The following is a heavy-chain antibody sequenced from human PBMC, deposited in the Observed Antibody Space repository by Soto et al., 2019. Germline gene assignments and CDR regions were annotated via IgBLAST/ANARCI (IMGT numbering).Heavy chain of an antibody. V-gene: IGHV2-70*01. D-gene: IGHD3-3*01. CDR2: IDWDDDK. CDR3: ARMKRRITIFGVVTYYYYGLDG. J-gene: IGHJ6*02. CDR1: WLSLRYKRMC. Sequence: TQTRRFWWLSLRYKRMCVSLISQPPGSALEWLALIDWDDDKYYSTSLKTRLTISQDTSKNQVVLTMTNMDPVDTATYYCARMKRRITIFGVVTYYYYGLDGWGQGTLVTFSS.